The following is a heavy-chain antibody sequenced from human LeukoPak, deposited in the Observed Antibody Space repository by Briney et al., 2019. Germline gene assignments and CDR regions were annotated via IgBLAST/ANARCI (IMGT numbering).Heavy chain of an antibody. CDR1: GFTFSSYA. CDR2: ISGSGGST. CDR3: AKVSDAPMVRGVHFDD. Sequence: GGSLRLSCAASGFTFSSYAMSWVRQAPGQGLEWVSAISGSGGSTYYADSVKGRFTISRDNSTNTLYLQMSSLRSEDTAVYYCAKVSDAPMVRGVHFDDWGQRTLVTVSS. V-gene: IGHV3-23*01. J-gene: IGHJ4*02. D-gene: IGHD3-10*01.